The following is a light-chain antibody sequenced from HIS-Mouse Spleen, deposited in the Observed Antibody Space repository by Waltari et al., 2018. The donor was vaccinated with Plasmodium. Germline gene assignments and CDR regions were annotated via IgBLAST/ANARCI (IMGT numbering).Light chain of an antibody. V-gene: IGLV1-44*01. CDR3: AAWDDSLNGVV. CDR1: ISSLGRNT. CDR2: SNN. Sequence: QSVLTQPPSASGTPGQRVTIACSGSISSLGRNTVNWYQQLPGTAPKLLIYSNNQRPSGVPDRFSGSKSGTSASLAISGLQSEDEADYYCAAWDDSLNGVVFAGGTKLTVL. J-gene: IGLJ2*01.